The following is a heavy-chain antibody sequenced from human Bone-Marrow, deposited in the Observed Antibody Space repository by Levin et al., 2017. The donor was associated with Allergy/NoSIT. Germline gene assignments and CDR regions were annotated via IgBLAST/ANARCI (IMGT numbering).Heavy chain of an antibody. V-gene: IGHV4-34*01. Sequence: SETLSLTCAVYGGSFSGYYWSWIRQPPGKGLEWIGEINHSGSTNYNPSLKSRVTISVDTSKNQFSLKLSSVTAADTAVYYCASRYYDSSGYRTHENWFDPWGRGTLVTVSS. J-gene: IGHJ5*02. CDR2: INHSGST. CDR3: ASRYYDSSGYRTHENWFDP. CDR1: GGSFSGYY. D-gene: IGHD3-22*01.